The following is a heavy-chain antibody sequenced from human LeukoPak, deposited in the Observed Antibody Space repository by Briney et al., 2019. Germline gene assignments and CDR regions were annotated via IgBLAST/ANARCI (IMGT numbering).Heavy chain of an antibody. CDR3: ARGNGSGWYVGWFDP. J-gene: IGHJ5*02. D-gene: IGHD6-19*01. Sequence: PSETLSLTCTVSGGSISTYYWSWIRQPPGKGLVCIGYVYYSGSTNYNSSLKSRVTISVDTSKNQFSLKLSSVTAPDAAVYYCARGNGSGWYVGWFDPWGQGTLVTVSS. CDR2: VYYSGST. CDR1: GGSISTYY. V-gene: IGHV4-59*01.